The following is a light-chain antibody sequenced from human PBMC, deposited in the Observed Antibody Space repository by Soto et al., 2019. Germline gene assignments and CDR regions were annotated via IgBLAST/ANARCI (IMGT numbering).Light chain of an antibody. CDR2: SNN. V-gene: IGLV1-47*02. J-gene: IGLJ2*01. CDR1: TSNIGSNF. Sequence: QSVLTQPPSASGTPGQRVTISCSRSTSNIGSNFVFWYQQLPGTAPTLLIYSNNQRPSGVPDRCSGSKSGTSVSLAISGLRSEDEADYFCAAWDDSLSGVVFGGGTKLTVL. CDR3: AAWDDSLSGVV.